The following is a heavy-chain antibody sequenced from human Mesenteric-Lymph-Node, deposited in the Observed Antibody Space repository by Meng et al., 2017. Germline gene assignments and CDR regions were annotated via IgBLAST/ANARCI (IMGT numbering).Heavy chain of an antibody. CDR1: GFTFSSYV. J-gene: IGHJ5*02. CDR3: ARALGISMIGQFGR. Sequence: GESLRLSCAASGFTFSSYVMNWVRLAPGKGLECVSSISGSGDNTYYTDSVKGRFTISRDNSKNTLFLQMNSLRAEDTAVYFCARALGISMIGQFGRWGQGTLVTVSS. CDR2: ISGSGDNT. D-gene: IGHD3-22*01. V-gene: IGHV3-23*01.